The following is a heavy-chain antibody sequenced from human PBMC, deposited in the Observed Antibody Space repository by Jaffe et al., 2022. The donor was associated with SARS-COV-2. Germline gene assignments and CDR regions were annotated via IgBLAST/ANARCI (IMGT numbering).Heavy chain of an antibody. CDR2: ISGSGGST. CDR3: AKGGNITIFGVVYFSWYFDL. CDR1: GFTFSSYA. J-gene: IGHJ2*01. D-gene: IGHD3-3*01. V-gene: IGHV3-23*01. Sequence: EVQLLESGGGLVQPGGSLRLSCAASGFTFSSYAMSWVRQAPGKGLEWVSAISGSGGSTYYADSVKGRFTISRDNSKNTLYLQMNSLRAEDTAVYYCAKGGNITIFGVVYFSWYFDLWGRGTLVTVSS.